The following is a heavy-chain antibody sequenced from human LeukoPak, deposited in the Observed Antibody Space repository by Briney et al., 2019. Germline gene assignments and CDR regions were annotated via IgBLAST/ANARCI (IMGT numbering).Heavy chain of an antibody. J-gene: IGHJ3*02. CDR2: ISSSSSYI. D-gene: IGHD2-2*01. Sequence: PGGSLRLSCAASGFTFSSYSMHWVRQAPGKGLEWVSSISSSSSYIYYADSVKGRFTISRDNAKNSLYLQMNSLRAEDTAVYYCARDGSAAPNAFDIWGQGTMVTVSS. V-gene: IGHV3-21*01. CDR3: ARDGSAAPNAFDI. CDR1: GFTFSSYS.